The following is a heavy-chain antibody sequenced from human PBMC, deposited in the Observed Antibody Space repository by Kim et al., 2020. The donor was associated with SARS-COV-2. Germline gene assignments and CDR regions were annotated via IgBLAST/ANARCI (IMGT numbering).Heavy chain of an antibody. Sequence: SCKASGYTFTNYAIHWVRQAPGKGLEWVAVISYEGGNIRYADSVKGRFTISRDNSKNTLYLQMSSLRAEDTGVYYCARDFRRGLYYYYGMDVWGQ. J-gene: IGHJ6*02. CDR2: ISYEGGNI. V-gene: IGHV3-30-3*01. D-gene: IGHD3-10*01. CDR1: GYTFTNYA. CDR3: ARDFRRGLYYYYGMDV.